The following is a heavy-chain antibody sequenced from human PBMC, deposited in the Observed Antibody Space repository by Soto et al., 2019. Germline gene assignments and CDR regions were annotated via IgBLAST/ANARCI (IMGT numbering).Heavy chain of an antibody. CDR1: GGSISSGGYS. D-gene: IGHD6-13*01. CDR3: ARVPTFYSSSWYAFDN. J-gene: IGHJ3*02. Sequence: PSETLSLTCAVSGGSISSGGYSWSWIRQPPGKGLEWIGYIYHSGSTYYNPSLKSRVTISVDRSKNQFSLKLSSVTAADTAVYYCARVPTFYSSSWYAFDNWGQGTMVT. CDR2: IYHSGST. V-gene: IGHV4-30-2*01.